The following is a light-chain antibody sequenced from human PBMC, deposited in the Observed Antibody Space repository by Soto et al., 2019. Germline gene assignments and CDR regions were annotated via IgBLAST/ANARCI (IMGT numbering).Light chain of an antibody. CDR2: GAS. CDR1: QSVSNN. CDR3: QQYNSWPWT. V-gene: IGKV3-15*01. J-gene: IGKJ1*01. Sequence: DIVLTQSPATLPLSPGERATLSCRASQSVSNNLAWYQKKPGQPPRLLIYGASTKAINIPTKFSGNGSGTDFTLTISRLRSEDFAVNYCQQYNSWPWTFGQGTKVEIK.